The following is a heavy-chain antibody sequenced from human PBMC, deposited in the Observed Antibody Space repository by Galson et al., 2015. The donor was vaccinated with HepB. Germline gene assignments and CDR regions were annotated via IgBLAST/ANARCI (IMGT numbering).Heavy chain of an antibody. CDR1: GFTFGDYA. CDR2: IRSKAYGGTT. J-gene: IGHJ3*02. Sequence: SLRLSCAASGFTFGDYAMSWVRQAPGKGLEWVGFIRSKAYGGTTEYAASMKGRFTISRDDSKSIAYLQMNSLKTEDTAVYYCTREENYYDSSGYYYHDAFDIWGQGTMVTVSS. D-gene: IGHD3-22*01. V-gene: IGHV3-49*04. CDR3: TREENYYDSSGYYYHDAFDI.